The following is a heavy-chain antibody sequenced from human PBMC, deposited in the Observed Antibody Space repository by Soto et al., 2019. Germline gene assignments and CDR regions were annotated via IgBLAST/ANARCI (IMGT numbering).Heavy chain of an antibody. V-gene: IGHV3-73*01. CDR1: GFAFSGST. CDR3: FRENYFSYHGMDV. CDR2: IRSKANSFAT. Sequence: GESLRPACAGSGFAFSGSTIHWGGQASGKGLEWVGRIRSKANSFATAYAASVKGRFIISRDDSKTTAYLQMNSLKIEDTAVYYCFRENYFSYHGMDVWGQGTTVTVSS. J-gene: IGHJ6*02.